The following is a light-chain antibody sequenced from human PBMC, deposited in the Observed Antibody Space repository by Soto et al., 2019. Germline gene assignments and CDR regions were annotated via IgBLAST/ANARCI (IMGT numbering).Light chain of an antibody. V-gene: IGLV2-23*01. CDR1: SSDVG. CDR2: EGI. J-gene: IGLJ2*01. Sequence: QSALTQPASVSGSPGQSITISCTGTSSDVGVSWYQQHPDKAPELLIYEGIKRPSGISNRFSGSNSGNTASLAISGLQAEDEADYYCCSYAGSSSVLFGGGTKVTVL. CDR3: CSYAGSSSVL.